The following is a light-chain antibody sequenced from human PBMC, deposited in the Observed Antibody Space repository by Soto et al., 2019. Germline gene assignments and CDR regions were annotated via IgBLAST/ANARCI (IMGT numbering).Light chain of an antibody. CDR2: HAS. J-gene: IGKJ4*01. CDR1: QTIGTY. CDR3: QQYIRWPLT. Sequence: IEVTQSPSSLTASLGDRVTIPCRASQTIGTYVNWYQQKPGTAPKLLIYHASTLESGVPSRFSGSGSGTEFTLTISSLQSEDFAVYYCQQYIRWPLTFGGGTKVDIK. V-gene: IGKV1-13*02.